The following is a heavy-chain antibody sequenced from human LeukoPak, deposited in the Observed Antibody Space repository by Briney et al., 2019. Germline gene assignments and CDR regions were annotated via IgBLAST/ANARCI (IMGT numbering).Heavy chain of an antibody. V-gene: IGHV1-46*01. CDR1: GYTFTSHY. Sequence: GASVKVSCKSSGYTFTSHYMHWVRQAPGQGLEWMGIINPSGGSTSYAQKFQGRVTMTRDMSTSTDYMELSSLRSEDTAVYYCARDQSGEWELVSGWWFDPWGQGTLVTVS. CDR2: INPSGGST. D-gene: IGHD1-26*01. CDR3: ARDQSGEWELVSGWWFDP. J-gene: IGHJ5*02.